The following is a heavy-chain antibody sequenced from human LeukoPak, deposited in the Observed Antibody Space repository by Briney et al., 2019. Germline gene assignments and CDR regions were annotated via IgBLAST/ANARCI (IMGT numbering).Heavy chain of an antibody. CDR1: GFTFSSYA. D-gene: IGHD6-19*01. CDR2: ISGSGGST. Sequence: PGGSLRLSCAASGFTFSSYAMSWVRQAPGKGLEWVSAISGSGGSTYYADSVKGRFTISRDNSKNTLYLQMNSLRAEDTAVYYCARVKGSGWYFAYWGQGTLVTVSS. CDR3: ARVKGSGWYFAY. V-gene: IGHV3-23*01. J-gene: IGHJ4*02.